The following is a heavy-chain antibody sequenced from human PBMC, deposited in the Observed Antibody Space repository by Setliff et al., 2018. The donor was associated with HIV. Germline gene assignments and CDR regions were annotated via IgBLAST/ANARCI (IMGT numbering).Heavy chain of an antibody. CDR3: AGSGYGDYDVEAPWDY. CDR1: GGTFGSYA. Sequence: SVKVSCKASGGTFGSYAVSWVRQAPGQGLEWMGGIIPMFGTAKYAQKFQARVTLTTDESTSTAYMEVSGLKSDDTAVYYCAGSGYGDYDVEAPWDYWGQGTLVTVSS. V-gene: IGHV1-69*05. CDR2: IIPMFGTA. J-gene: IGHJ4*02. D-gene: IGHD4-17*01.